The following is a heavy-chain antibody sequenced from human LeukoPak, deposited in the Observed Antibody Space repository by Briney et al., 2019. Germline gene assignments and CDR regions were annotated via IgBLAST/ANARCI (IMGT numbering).Heavy chain of an antibody. V-gene: IGHV3-21*01. CDR2: ISSIRNYI. J-gene: IGHJ4*02. CDR3: ATGPGSSSRYLTLEGGYYFDY. Sequence: GGSLRLSCAASKFTFSDYSMSWIRQAPGKGLEWVSSISSIRNYIYYADSVKGRFTVSRDNAKNSLYLQMNSLRAEDTAVYSCATGPGSSSRYLTLEGGYYFDYWGQGTPVTVSS. CDR1: KFTFSDYS. D-gene: IGHD6-13*01.